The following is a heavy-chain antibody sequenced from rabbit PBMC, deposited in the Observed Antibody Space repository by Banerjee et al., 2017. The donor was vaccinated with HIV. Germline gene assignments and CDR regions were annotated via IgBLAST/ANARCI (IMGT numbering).Heavy chain of an antibody. CDR2: IYTSGGST. V-gene: IGHV1S45*01. Sequence: QQQLVESGGGLVKPGASLTLTCKASGFSFSSSYWICWVRQAPGKGLEWIACIYTSGGSTYYASWAKGRFTISKTSSTTVTLQMTSLTAADTATYFCARAAGYGGYGFATGFNLWGQGTLVTVS. D-gene: IGHD6-1*01. CDR3: ARAAGYGGYGFATGFNL. CDR1: GFSFSSSYW. J-gene: IGHJ4*01.